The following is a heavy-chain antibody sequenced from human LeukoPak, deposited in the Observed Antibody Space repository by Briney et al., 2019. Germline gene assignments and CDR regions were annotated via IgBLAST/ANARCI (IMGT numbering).Heavy chain of an antibody. Sequence: GGSLRLSCAASGFTVSSNYMSWVRQAPGKGLEWVSAISGSGGSTYYADSVKGRFTISRDNSKNTLYLQMNSLRAEDTAVYYCAKVYAAAAGSVDYFDYWGQGTLVTVSS. D-gene: IGHD6-13*01. V-gene: IGHV3-23*01. CDR1: GFTVSSNY. CDR3: AKVYAAAAGSVDYFDY. J-gene: IGHJ4*02. CDR2: ISGSGGST.